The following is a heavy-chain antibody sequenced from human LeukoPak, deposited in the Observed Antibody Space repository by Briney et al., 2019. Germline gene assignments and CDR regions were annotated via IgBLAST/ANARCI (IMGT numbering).Heavy chain of an antibody. V-gene: IGHV3-33*01. D-gene: IGHD3-3*01. CDR1: GFTFSSYG. Sequence: AGRSLRLSCAASGFTFSSYGMHWVRQAPGKGLEWVAVIWYDGSNKYYADSVKGRFTISRDNSKNTLYLQMNSLRAEDTAVYYCARAFSALITIFGVAGPGYWGQGTLVTVSS. CDR2: IWYDGSNK. J-gene: IGHJ4*02. CDR3: ARAFSALITIFGVAGPGY.